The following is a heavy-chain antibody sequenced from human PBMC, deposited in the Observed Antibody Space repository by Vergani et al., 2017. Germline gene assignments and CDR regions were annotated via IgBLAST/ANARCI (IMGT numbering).Heavy chain of an antibody. J-gene: IGHJ4*02. V-gene: IGHV1-69*08. CDR2: IIPILGIA. CDR3: ARDVWIGGSSTS. D-gene: IGHD2-2*01. CDR1: GGTFSSYT. Sequence: QVQLVQSGAEVKKPGSSVKVSCKASGGTFSSYTISWVRQAPGQGLEWMGRIIPILGIANYAQKFQGRVTITADKSTSTAYMELSSLRSEDTAVYYCARDVWIGGSSTSWGQGTLVTVSS.